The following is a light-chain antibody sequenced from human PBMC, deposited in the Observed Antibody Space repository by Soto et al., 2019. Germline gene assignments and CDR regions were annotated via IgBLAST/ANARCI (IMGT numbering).Light chain of an antibody. CDR3: CSYAGSYTVVL. Sequence: QSVLTQPRSVSGSPGQSVTISCTGTSSYVGGYNYVSWYQQHPGKAPKLMIYDVSKRPSGVPDRFSGSKSGNTASLTISGLQSEDEADYYCCSYAGSYTVVLFGGGTKLTVL. CDR1: SSYVGGYNY. J-gene: IGLJ2*01. CDR2: DVS. V-gene: IGLV2-11*01.